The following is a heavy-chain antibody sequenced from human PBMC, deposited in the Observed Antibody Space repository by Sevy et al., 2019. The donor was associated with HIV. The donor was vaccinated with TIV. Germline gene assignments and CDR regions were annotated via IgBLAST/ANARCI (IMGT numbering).Heavy chain of an antibody. V-gene: IGHV3-21*01. J-gene: IGHJ4*02. Sequence: GGSLRLSCAASGFTFSSYSMNWVRQAPGKGLEWVSSISSSSSYIYYADSVKGRFTISRDNAKNSLYLQMNSLRAEDTAVYYCARASGIAVAGTTDPMNNYGGQGPLVTVSS. CDR3: ARASGIAVAGTTDPMNNY. CDR1: GFTFSSYS. D-gene: IGHD6-19*01. CDR2: ISSSSSYI.